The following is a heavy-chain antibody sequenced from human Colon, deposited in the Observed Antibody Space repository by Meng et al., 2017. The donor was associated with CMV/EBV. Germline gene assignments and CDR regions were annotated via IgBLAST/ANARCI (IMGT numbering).Heavy chain of an antibody. CDR1: GFSFDSYW. V-gene: IGHV3-7*01. CDR2: INQDGSVK. CDR3: ARAVYFPLFHFNS. Sequence: GESLKISCAASGFSFDSYWMKWVRQAPGKGLEWVANINQDGSVKYYVDSVKGRFTISRDSADNSLYLQMNSLMAEDTAVYYCARAVYFPLFHFNSWGQGTLVTVSS. D-gene: IGHD2/OR15-2a*01. J-gene: IGHJ4*02.